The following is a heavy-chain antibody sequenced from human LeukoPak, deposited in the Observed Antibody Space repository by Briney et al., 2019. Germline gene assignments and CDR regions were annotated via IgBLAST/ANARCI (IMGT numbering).Heavy chain of an antibody. J-gene: IGHJ5*02. Sequence: GGSLRLSCATSGFTFSNYGMHWDRQAPGKGLEWVAVISSDETNIRYGDSVRGRFTVSRDNAKNTVYLRMNSLGADDTAVYYCAKDPYRVVFATGNFLDPWGQGTLVTVSS. D-gene: IGHD2-15*01. CDR3: AKDPYRVVFATGNFLDP. CDR1: GFTFSNYG. V-gene: IGHV3-30*18. CDR2: ISSDETNI.